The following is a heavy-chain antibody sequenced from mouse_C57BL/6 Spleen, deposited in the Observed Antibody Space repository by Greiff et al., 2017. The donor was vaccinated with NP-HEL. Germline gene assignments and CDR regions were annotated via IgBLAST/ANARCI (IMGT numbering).Heavy chain of an antibody. D-gene: IGHD2-2*01. Sequence: QVQLQQPGAELVRPGSSVKLSCKASGYTFTSYWMHWVKQRPIQGLEWIGNIDPSDSETHYNQKFKDKATLTVDKSSSTAYMQLSSLTSEDSAVYYCARGDGYDGDYWGQGTTLTVSS. CDR3: ARGDGYDGDY. J-gene: IGHJ2*01. CDR1: GYTFTSYW. V-gene: IGHV1-52*01. CDR2: IDPSDSET.